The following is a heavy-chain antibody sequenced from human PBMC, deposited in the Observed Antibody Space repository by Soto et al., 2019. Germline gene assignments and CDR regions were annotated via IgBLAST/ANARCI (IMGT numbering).Heavy chain of an antibody. D-gene: IGHD1-1*01. CDR1: GYSFTSYW. CDR2: IDPSDSYT. CDR3: ARWNRDLVAFDY. Sequence: GESLKISCKGSGYSFTSYWISWVRQMPGKGLEWMGRIDPSDSYTNYSPSFQGHVTISADKSISTAYLQWSSLKASDTAMYYCARWNRDLVAFDYWGQGTLVTVSS. J-gene: IGHJ4*02. V-gene: IGHV5-10-1*01.